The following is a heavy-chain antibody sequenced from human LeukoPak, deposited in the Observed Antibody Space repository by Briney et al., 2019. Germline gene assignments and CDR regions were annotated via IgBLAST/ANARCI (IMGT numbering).Heavy chain of an antibody. J-gene: IGHJ6*03. CDR3: ARDREDIVVVPAASYYYYYYMDV. CDR2: IYSGGST. Sequence: PGGSLRLSCAASGFTVSSNYMSWVRQAPGKGLEWVSVIYSGGSTHYADSVKGRFTISRDNSKNMLYLQMNSLRAEDTAVYYCARDREDIVVVPAASYYYYYYMDVWGKGTTVTISS. D-gene: IGHD2-2*01. CDR1: GFTVSSNY. V-gene: IGHV3-53*01.